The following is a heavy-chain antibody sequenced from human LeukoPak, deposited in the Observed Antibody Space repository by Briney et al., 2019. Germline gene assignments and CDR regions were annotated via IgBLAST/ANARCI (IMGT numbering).Heavy chain of an antibody. CDR3: ARGYSSGWYPVVDYYYYMDV. J-gene: IGHJ6*03. CDR2: IKQDGSEK. CDR1: GFTFSSYW. D-gene: IGHD6-19*01. V-gene: IGHV3-7*01. Sequence: GGSLRLSCAASGFTFSSYWMSWVRQAPGKGLEWVANIKQDGSEKYYVDSVKGRFTISRDNAKNSLYLQMNSLRAEDTAVYYCARGYSSGWYPVVDYYYYMDVWGKGTTVTVSS.